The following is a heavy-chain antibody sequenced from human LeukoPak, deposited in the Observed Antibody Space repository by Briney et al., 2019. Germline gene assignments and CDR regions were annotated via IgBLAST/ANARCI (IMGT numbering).Heavy chain of an antibody. V-gene: IGHV3-33*01. CDR1: GFALSSHG. CDR2: VWSDGSNT. CDR3: ARDPNLDY. J-gene: IGHJ4*02. Sequence: GTSLRLSRAASGFALSSHGMHWVRQAPGKGLEWVAVVWSDGSNTNYADAVKGRFTISRDNSKNTFYLQMNSLRAEDTAVYCCARDPNLDYWGQGTLVSVSS.